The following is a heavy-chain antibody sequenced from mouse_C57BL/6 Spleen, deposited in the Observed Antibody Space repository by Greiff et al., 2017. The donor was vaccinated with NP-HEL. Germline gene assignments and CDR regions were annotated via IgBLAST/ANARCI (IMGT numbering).Heavy chain of an antibody. Sequence: QVQLQQPGAELVMPGASVKLSCKASGYTFTSYWMHWVKQRPGQGLEWIGEIDPPDSYTNYNQKFKGKSTLTVDKSSSTAYMQLSSLTSEDSAVYYCARQGYYDYDDAMDYWGQGTSVTVSS. CDR2: IDPPDSYT. J-gene: IGHJ4*01. D-gene: IGHD2-4*01. CDR1: GYTFTSYW. V-gene: IGHV1-69*01. CDR3: ARQGYYDYDDAMDY.